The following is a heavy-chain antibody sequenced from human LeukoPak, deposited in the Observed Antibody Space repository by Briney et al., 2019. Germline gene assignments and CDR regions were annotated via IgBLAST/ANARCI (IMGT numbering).Heavy chain of an antibody. J-gene: IGHJ6*03. CDR3: ARGDVRPDYYGSGSRYGERNYYYYYYMDV. CDR1: GGTFISYA. V-gene: IGHV1-69*05. D-gene: IGHD3-10*01. CDR2: IIPIFGTA. Sequence: SVKVSCKASGGTFISYAISWVRQAPGQGLEWMGGIIPIFGTANYAQKFQGRVTITTDESTSPAYMELSSLRSEDTAVYYCARGDVRPDYYGSGSRYGERNYYYYYYMDVWGKGTTVTVSS.